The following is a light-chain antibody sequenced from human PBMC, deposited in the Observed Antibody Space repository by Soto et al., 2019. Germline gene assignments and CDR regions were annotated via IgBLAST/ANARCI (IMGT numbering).Light chain of an antibody. CDR3: QQSYLTPIT. Sequence: DIQMTQSPSSLSASVGDRVTITCRASQSISSYLNWYQQKPGKAPKLLIHAASSLQSGVPSRFSGSGSATDFTPTISSLQPEDFATYYCQQSYLTPITFGQGTRLEI. CDR1: QSISSY. V-gene: IGKV1-39*01. CDR2: AAS. J-gene: IGKJ5*01.